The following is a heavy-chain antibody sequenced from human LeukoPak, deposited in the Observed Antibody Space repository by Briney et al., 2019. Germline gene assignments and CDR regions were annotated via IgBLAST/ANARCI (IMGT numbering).Heavy chain of an antibody. CDR3: ARGGIFGVPRDYYMDV. CDR2: INHSGST. D-gene: IGHD3-3*01. V-gene: IGHV4-34*01. CDR1: GGSFSGYY. Sequence: SETLSLTCAVYGGSFSGYYWSWIHQPPGKGLEWIGEINHSGSTNYNPSLKSRVTISVDTSKNQFSLKLSSVTAADTAVYYCARGGIFGVPRDYYMDVWGKGTTVIVSS. J-gene: IGHJ6*03.